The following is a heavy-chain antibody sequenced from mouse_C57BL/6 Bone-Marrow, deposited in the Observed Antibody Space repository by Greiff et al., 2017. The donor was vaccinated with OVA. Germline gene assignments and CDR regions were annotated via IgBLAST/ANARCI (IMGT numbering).Heavy chain of an antibody. CDR2: ILPGSGST. CDR3: ARSPYDYDWDYYAMDY. CDR1: GYTFTGYW. V-gene: IGHV1-9*01. D-gene: IGHD2-4*01. Sequence: VQLQQSGAELMKPGASVKLSCKATGYTFTGYWIEWVKQRPGHGLEWIGEILPGSGSTNYNEKFKGKATFTADTSSNTAYMQLSSLTTEDSAIYYCARSPYDYDWDYYAMDYWGQGTSVTVSS. J-gene: IGHJ4*01.